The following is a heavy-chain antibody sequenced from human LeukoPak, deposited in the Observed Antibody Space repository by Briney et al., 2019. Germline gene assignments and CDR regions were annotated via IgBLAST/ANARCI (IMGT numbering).Heavy chain of an antibody. D-gene: IGHD3-22*01. CDR2: ISSSSSYI. V-gene: IGHV3-21*01. J-gene: IGHJ4*02. CDR1: GFTFSSYS. CDR3: ASTLHPPYYYDSSGYYTDY. Sequence: AGGSLRLSCAASGFTFSSYSMNWVRQAPGKGREWVSSISSSSSYIYYADSVKGRFTISRDNAKNSLYLQMNSLRAEDTAVYYCASTLHPPYYYDSSGYYTDYWGQGTLVTVSS.